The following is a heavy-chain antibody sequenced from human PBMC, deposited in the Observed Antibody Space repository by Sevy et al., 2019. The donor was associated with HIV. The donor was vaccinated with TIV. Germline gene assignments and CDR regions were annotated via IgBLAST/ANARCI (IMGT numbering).Heavy chain of an antibody. CDR1: GFTFSSYG. CDR2: IWYDGSNK. CDR3: ARDLLYDFWSGYTFWYYYGMDV. J-gene: IGHJ6*02. V-gene: IGHV3-33*01. Sequence: GGSQRLSCAASGFTFSSYGMHWVRQAPGKGLEWVAVIWYDGSNKYYADSVKGRFTISRDNSKNTLYLQMNSLRAEDTTVYYCARDLLYDFWSGYTFWYYYGMDVWGQGTTVTVSS. D-gene: IGHD3-3*01.